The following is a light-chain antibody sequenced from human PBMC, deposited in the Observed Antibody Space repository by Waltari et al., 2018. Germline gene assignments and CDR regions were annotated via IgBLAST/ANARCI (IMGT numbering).Light chain of an antibody. CDR2: EVN. V-gene: IGLV2-8*01. Sequence: QSALTQPPSASGSPGQSVTISCTGTSSDVGGYNYVSWYQHHPGRAPQLGFFEVNKRPSGVPGRFSGSRSGNTASLTVSGLQAADEADYYCSSYAGSNNWVFGGGTKLTVL. J-gene: IGLJ3*02. CDR3: SSYAGSNNWV. CDR1: SSDVGGYNY.